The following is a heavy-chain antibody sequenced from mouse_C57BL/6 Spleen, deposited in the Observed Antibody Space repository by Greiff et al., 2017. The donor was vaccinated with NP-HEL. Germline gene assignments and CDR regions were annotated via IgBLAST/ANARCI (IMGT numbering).Heavy chain of an antibody. V-gene: IGHV1-50*01. J-gene: IGHJ2*01. D-gene: IGHD4-1*01. Sequence: QVQLQQPGAELVKPGASVKLSCMASGYTFTSYWMQWVKQRPGQGLEWIGEIDPSDSYTNYNQKFKGKATLTVDTSSSTAYMQLSSLTSEDSAVYYCARRTGRGYFDYWGQGTTLTVSS. CDR3: ARRTGRGYFDY. CDR2: IDPSDSYT. CDR1: GYTFTSYW.